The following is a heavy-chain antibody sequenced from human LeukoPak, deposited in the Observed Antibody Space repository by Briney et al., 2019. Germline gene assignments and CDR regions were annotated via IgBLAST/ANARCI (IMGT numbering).Heavy chain of an antibody. V-gene: IGHV4-59*01. CDR1: GGSISSYY. Sequence: KASETLSLTCTVSGGSISSYYWSWIRQPPGKGLEWIGYIYYSGSTNYNPSLKSRVTISVDTSKNQFSLKLSSVTAADTAVYYCARGGRWLTHWPAFDIWGQGTMVTVSS. CDR2: IYYSGST. J-gene: IGHJ3*02. D-gene: IGHD5-24*01. CDR3: ARGGRWLTHWPAFDI.